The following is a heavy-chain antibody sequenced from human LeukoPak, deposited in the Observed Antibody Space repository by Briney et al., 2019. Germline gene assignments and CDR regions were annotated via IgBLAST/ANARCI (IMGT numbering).Heavy chain of an antibody. CDR3: ARDYYDILTGYYFDY. CDR2: IYHSGST. J-gene: IGHJ4*02. V-gene: IGHV4-38-2*02. Sequence: SETLSLTCTVSGYSISSGYYWGWIRPPPGKGLEWIGSIYHSGSTYYNPSLKSRVTISVDTSKNQFSLKLSSVTAADTAVYYCARDYYDILTGYYFDYWGQGTLVTVSS. D-gene: IGHD3-9*01. CDR1: GYSISSGYY.